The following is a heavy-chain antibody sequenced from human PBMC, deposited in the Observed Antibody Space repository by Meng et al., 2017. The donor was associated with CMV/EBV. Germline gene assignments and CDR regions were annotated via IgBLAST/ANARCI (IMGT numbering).Heavy chain of an antibody. V-gene: IGHV3-33*01. Sequence: GESLKISCAASGFTFSSYGMHWVRQAPGKGLEWVAVIWYDGSNKYYADSVKGRFTISRDNAKNSLYLQMNSLRAEDTAVYYCARDRYGDYDFWSGYSYYYYGMDVWGQGTTVTVSS. J-gene: IGHJ6*02. CDR2: IWYDGSNK. CDR1: GFTFSSYG. CDR3: ARDRYGDYDFWSGYSYYYYGMDV. D-gene: IGHD3-3*01.